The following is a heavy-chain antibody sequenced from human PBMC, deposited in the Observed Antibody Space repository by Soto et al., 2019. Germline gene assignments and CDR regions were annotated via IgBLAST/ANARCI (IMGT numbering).Heavy chain of an antibody. Sequence: ASVKVSCKASGYTFTSYYMHWVRQAPGQGLEWMGIINPSGGSTSYAQKFQGRVTMTRDTSTSTVYMELSSLRSEDTAVYYCAKVKASGTTTVLAFDIWGQGTMVTVSS. CDR1: GYTFTSYY. V-gene: IGHV1-46*01. CDR2: INPSGGST. CDR3: AKVKASGTTTVLAFDI. D-gene: IGHD1-1*01. J-gene: IGHJ3*02.